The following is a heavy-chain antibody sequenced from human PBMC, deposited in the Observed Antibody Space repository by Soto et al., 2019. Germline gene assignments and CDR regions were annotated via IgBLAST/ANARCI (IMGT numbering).Heavy chain of an antibody. CDR3: AKDSISGRRDYYYGMDV. J-gene: IGHJ6*02. D-gene: IGHD6-6*01. CDR1: GFTFSRNG. CDR2: LSYDGSNK. V-gene: IGHV3-30*18. Sequence: QVQLVESGGGVVQPGRSLRLSCAASGFTFSRNGMHWVRQAPGKGLEWVAVLSYDGSNKYSADSVKGRFTISRDNSKNXXYLQMNSLRAEDTAVYYCAKDSISGRRDYYYGMDVWGQGTTVTVSS.